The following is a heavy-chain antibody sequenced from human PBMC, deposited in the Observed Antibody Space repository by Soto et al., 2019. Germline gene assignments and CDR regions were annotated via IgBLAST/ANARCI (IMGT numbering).Heavy chain of an antibody. CDR2: IIPILGIA. D-gene: IGHD6-13*01. V-gene: IGHV1-69*02. J-gene: IGHJ5*02. CDR3: ANSHSQQQLVPPSES. CDR1: GGTFSSYT. Sequence: GASVKVSCKASGGTFSSYTISWVRQAPGQGLEWMGRIIPILGIANYAQKFQGRVTITADKSTSTAYMELSSLRSEDTALYYCANSHSQQQLVPPSESWGQGTLVTVS.